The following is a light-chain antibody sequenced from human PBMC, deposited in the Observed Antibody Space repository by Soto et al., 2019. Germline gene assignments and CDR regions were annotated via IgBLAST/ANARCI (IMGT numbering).Light chain of an antibody. CDR2: SVS. J-gene: IGKJ1*01. Sequence: DIQMTQSPSAMSASVGDRVTITCRASQGIRNYLAWFQQKPGKVPKRLIYSVSSLQSGVPSRFSGSGSETEFTLTISSLQPEDCATYYCLQSYRYPWTFGQGTEVEIK. V-gene: IGKV1-17*03. CDR3: LQSYRYPWT. CDR1: QGIRNY.